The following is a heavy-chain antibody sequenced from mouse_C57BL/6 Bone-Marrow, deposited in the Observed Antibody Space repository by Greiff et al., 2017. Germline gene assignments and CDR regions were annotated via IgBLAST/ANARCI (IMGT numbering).Heavy chain of an antibody. CDR1: GYTFTSYW. V-gene: IGHV1-50*01. CDR3: ARSRADYGNYYAMDY. J-gene: IGHJ4*01. Sequence: QQSCKASGYTFTSYWMQWVKQRPGQGLEWIGEIDPSDSYTNYNQKFKGKATLTVDTSSSTAYMQLSSLTSEDSAVYYCARSRADYGNYYAMDYRGQGTSVTVSS. CDR2: IDPSDSYT. D-gene: IGHD2-1*01.